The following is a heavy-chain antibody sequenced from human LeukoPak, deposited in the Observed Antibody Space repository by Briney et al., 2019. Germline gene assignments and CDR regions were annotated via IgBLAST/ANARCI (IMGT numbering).Heavy chain of an antibody. CDR3: ARYEGSGWFDY. CDR1: GFTFSSYA. D-gene: IGHD6-19*01. CDR2: ISYDGSNK. Sequence: PGRSLRLSCAASGFTFSSYAMHWVRQAPGKGLGWVAVISYDGSNKYYADSVKGRFTISRDNSKNTLYLQMNSLRAEDTAAYYCARYEGSGWFDYWGQGTLVTVSS. V-gene: IGHV3-30*04. J-gene: IGHJ4*02.